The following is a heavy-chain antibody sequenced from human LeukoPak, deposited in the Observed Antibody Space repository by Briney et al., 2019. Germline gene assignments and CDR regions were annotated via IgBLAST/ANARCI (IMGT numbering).Heavy chain of an antibody. CDR2: INQSGST. CDR1: GGSFSDYY. CDR3: ARDYDSSGYYPFY. V-gene: IGHV4-34*01. Sequence: SETLTLTCAVYGGSFSDYYWSWIRQSPGRGLEWIGEINQSGSTDYNPSLKSRVIISIDTSKTQFSLKLSTVTAADTAVYYCARDYDSSGYYPFYWGQGTPVTVSS. D-gene: IGHD3-22*01. J-gene: IGHJ4*02.